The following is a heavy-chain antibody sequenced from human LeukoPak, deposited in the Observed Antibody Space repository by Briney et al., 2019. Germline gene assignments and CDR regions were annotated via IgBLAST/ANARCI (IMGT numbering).Heavy chain of an antibody. J-gene: IGHJ4*02. CDR2: IHYSGAT. V-gene: IGHV4-34*04. CDR1: GGSISCYY. Sequence: SETLSLTCAVYGGSISCYYWSWIRQPPGKGLEWVGEIHYSGATSDNPSLKSRAIISIETSKNQVSLKVNSVTAADTAIYYCTRGNILSGYCFDFWGQGALVTVSS. CDR3: TRGNILSGYCFDF. D-gene: IGHD3-9*01.